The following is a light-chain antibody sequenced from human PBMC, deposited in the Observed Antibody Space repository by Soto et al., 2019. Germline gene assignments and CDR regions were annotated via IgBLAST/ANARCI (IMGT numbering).Light chain of an antibody. CDR1: QSISDT. Sequence: ETVMTQSPATLSVSPGERATLSCRASQSISDTLAWYQQKPGQAPRLLIHGASTRATGFPARFSGSGSGTDFTLTISSLQSEDFAVYYCQQYNNWPWTFGQGTKVEIK. V-gene: IGKV3-15*01. CDR3: QQYNNWPWT. CDR2: GAS. J-gene: IGKJ1*01.